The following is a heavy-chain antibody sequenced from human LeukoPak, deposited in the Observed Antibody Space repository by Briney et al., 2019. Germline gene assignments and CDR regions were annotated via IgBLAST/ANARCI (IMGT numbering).Heavy chain of an antibody. Sequence: GGSLRLSCAASGFTFSSYWMSWVRQAPGKGLEWVANIGPDGSDKQYVDSMKGRFTISRDNAQNSVYLHMNSLTAEDTAVYYCTRFRRSAQSYWGQGTLVTVSS. CDR3: TRFRRSAQSY. D-gene: IGHD2-15*01. J-gene: IGHJ4*02. CDR1: GFTFSSYW. V-gene: IGHV3-7*01. CDR2: IGPDGSDK.